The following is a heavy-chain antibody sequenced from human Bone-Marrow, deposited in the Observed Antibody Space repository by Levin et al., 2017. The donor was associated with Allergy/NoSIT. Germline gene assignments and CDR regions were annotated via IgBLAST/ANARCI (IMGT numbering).Heavy chain of an antibody. V-gene: IGHV3-64*01. J-gene: IGHJ2*01. CDR2: INSNGDNK. CDR1: GFTFSTYA. Sequence: HPGGSLRLSCAASGFTFSTYAMHWVRQAPGKGLEYVSAINSNGDNKFYANPVKGRFTISRDNSKNTVYLQMGSLRTEDMAMYYCAREIYGDYGGGSWYFDRWGRGSLVTVSS. CDR3: AREIYGDYGGGSWYFDR. D-gene: IGHD4-17*01.